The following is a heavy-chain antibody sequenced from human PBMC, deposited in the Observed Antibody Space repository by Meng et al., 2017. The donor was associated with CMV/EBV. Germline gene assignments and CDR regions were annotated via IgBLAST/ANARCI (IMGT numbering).Heavy chain of an antibody. Sequence: GGSLRLSCAASGSTFSSYGMHWVRQAPGKGLEWVAFIRYDGSNKYYADSVKGRFTTSRDNSKNTLYLQMNSLRAEDTAVYYCAKDTIFGVDLNYYGMDVWGQGTTVTVSS. V-gene: IGHV3-30*02. D-gene: IGHD3-3*01. CDR3: AKDTIFGVDLNYYGMDV. CDR2: IRYDGSNK. J-gene: IGHJ6*02. CDR1: GSTFSSYG.